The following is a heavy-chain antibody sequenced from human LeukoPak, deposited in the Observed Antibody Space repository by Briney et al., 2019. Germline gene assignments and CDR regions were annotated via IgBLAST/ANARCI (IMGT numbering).Heavy chain of an antibody. CDR3: ARDLAYSRLDY. CDR1: GLTFSSSW. D-gene: IGHD5-18*01. Sequence: GGSLRLSCAVSGLTFSSSWMDWVRQAPGKGLEWVASINPDGNKKYSADSVKGRFTISRDNAENSLYLQMNSLRVEDTAFYYCARDLAYSRLDYWGQGMLVTVYS. J-gene: IGHJ4*02. CDR2: INPDGNKK. V-gene: IGHV3-7*01.